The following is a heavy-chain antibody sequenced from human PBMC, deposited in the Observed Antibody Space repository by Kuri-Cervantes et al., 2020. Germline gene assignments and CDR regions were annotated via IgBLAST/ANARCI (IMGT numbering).Heavy chain of an antibody. D-gene: IGHD3-10*02. CDR3: ASLFGELLYGWFDP. Sequence: ESLKISCAASGFTFSSYSMNWVRQPPGKGLEWIGSIYYSGSTYYNPSLKSRVTISVDTSKNQFSLKLSSVTAADTAVYYCASLFGELLYGWFDPWGQGTLVTVSS. J-gene: IGHJ5*02. V-gene: IGHV4-39*07. CDR1: GFTFSSYS. CDR2: IYYSGST.